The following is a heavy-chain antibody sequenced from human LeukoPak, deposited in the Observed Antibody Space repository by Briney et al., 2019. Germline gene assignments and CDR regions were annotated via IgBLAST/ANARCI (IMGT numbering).Heavy chain of an antibody. CDR1: GFTFSHYW. J-gene: IGHJ4*02. D-gene: IGHD1-26*01. CDR2: IRTDGSTT. V-gene: IGHV3-74*01. CDR3: TRVGAATTRDY. Sequence: GGSLRLSCAVSGFTFSHYWMHWLRQTPGKALEWASRIRTDGSTTTHADSVKGRFTISRDHAKNTLYLQMNSLRAEDTALYYCTRVGAATTRDYWGQGTLVTVSS.